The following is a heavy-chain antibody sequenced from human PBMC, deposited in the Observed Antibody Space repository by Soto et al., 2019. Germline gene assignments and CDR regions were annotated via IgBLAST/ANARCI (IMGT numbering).Heavy chain of an antibody. J-gene: IGHJ4*02. Sequence: GGSLRLSCVASGFSFDDFVMNWVRQRPGKGLEWVSSVSWNSGAKLYADSVKGRFAIYRDSAKKSVYLQMNSLRPDDTAFYYCAKGVATAVPALDYWGQGTLVTVSS. V-gene: IGHV3-9*01. CDR2: VSWNSGAK. CDR3: AKGVATAVPALDY. CDR1: GFSFDDFV. D-gene: IGHD2-21*02.